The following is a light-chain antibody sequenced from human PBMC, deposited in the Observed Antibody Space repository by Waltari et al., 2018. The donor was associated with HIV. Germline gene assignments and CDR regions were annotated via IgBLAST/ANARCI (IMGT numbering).Light chain of an antibody. CDR1: QSIGSY. J-gene: IGKJ5*01. CDR3: QQSHSSPRA. V-gene: IGKV1-39*01. Sequence: DIQMTQSPSSLSASVEARVTVTCRASQSIGSYVNWYQHKSGEAPKLLIYAASNLHSGVPSRFSGSGSGTDFTLTISSLQPEDFATYYCQQSHSSPRAFGQGTRLEIK. CDR2: AAS.